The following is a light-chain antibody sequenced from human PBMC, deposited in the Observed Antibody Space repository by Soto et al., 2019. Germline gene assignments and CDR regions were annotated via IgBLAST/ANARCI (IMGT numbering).Light chain of an antibody. CDR3: QVWDSSSDHPYV. Sequence: SYELTQPPSVSVAPGQTARITCGGNNMESKSVHWYQQKPGQAPVLVVYDDSDRPSGIPERFSGSNSGNTATLTISRVEAGDEADYYCQVWDSSSDHPYVFGTGTKLTVL. CDR1: NMESKS. CDR2: DDS. J-gene: IGLJ1*01. V-gene: IGLV3-21*02.